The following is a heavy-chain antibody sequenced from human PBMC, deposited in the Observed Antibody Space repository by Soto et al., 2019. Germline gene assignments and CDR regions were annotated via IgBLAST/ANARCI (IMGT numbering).Heavy chain of an antibody. CDR2: ISAHNGNT. D-gene: IGHD1-26*01. Sequence: QVQLVQSGAEVRKPGASVKVSCKASGYTFTSYGLTWVRQAPGQGLEWMGWISAHNGNTNYAQKLQGRVTMTTDTSTCTAYMELRSLRSDDTAVYYCASSREGGSGRYFDYWGQGTLVTVSS. CDR1: GYTFTSYG. J-gene: IGHJ4*02. CDR3: ASSREGGSGRYFDY. V-gene: IGHV1-18*01.